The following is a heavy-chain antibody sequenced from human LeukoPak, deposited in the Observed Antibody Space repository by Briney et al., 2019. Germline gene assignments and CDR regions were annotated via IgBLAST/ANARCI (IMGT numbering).Heavy chain of an antibody. J-gene: IGHJ4*02. CDR3: AKKGKSLPVDY. Sequence: GGSLRLSCTVSGFTFGEYDMSWVRQAPGKGLEWVSAISGSGGSTYYADSVKGRFTISRDNSKNTLYLQMNSLRAEDTAVYYCAKKGKSLPVDYWGQGTLVTVSS. CDR2: ISGSGGST. D-gene: IGHD2-21*02. V-gene: IGHV3-23*01. CDR1: GFTFGEYD.